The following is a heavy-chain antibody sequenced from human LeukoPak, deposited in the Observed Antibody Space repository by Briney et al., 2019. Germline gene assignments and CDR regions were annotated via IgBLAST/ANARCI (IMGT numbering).Heavy chain of an antibody. Sequence: PGGSLRLSCTASGFTFGDYAMSRVRQAPGKGLEWVANIKQDGNEKYYADSVKGRFTISRDNGKNSLDLQMNSLRADDTAVYYCARDTLGEGEDANYAVYYFDYWGQGTVVTVSS. CDR3: ARDTLGEGEDANYAVYYFDY. V-gene: IGHV3-7*01. CDR2: IKQDGNEK. CDR1: GFTFGDYA. D-gene: IGHD4/OR15-4a*01. J-gene: IGHJ4*02.